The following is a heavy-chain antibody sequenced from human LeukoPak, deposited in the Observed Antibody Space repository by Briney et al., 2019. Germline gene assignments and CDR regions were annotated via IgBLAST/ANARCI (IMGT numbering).Heavy chain of an antibody. V-gene: IGHV3-23*01. D-gene: IGHD1-14*01. CDR1: GFTFSNYA. CDR3: AKDHPSGYYFDY. Sequence: PGGSLRLSCTASGFTFSNYAMRWVRQAPGKGLEWVSAISGSGGSTFNADSVKGRFTISRDNSKNTLFLQMNSLRAEDTAIHYCAKDHPSGYYFDYWGQGTLVTVSS. J-gene: IGHJ4*02. CDR2: ISGSGGST.